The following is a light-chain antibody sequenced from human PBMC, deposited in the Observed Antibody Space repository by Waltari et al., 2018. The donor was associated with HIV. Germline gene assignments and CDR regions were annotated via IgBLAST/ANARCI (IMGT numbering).Light chain of an antibody. CDR3: QTWDGSTYV. CDR2: HYN. J-gene: IGLJ1*01. CDR1: QLGIKS. Sequence: SYDLVQPPSVSVSPGQTASITCSGDQLGIKSACWYQQKPGQSPVLVIYHYNMRPSGIPERFSGSKSGNTATLTISGTQAMDEADYYCQTWDGSTYVFGTGTKVTVL. V-gene: IGLV3-1*01.